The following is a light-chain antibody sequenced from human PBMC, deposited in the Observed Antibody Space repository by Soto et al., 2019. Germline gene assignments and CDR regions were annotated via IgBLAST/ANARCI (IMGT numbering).Light chain of an antibody. CDR3: QQKYITPIT. J-gene: IGKJ5*01. CDR2: DAS. Sequence: DIHMTQSPSTLFSSLGDRVTITCRASQSITRWLAWYQQKPGKVPNLLISDASALQSGVPSRFSGSGSGTEFTLTISSLKTEDFATYYGQQKYITPITFGQGTRLEIK. CDR1: QSITRW. V-gene: IGKV1-5*01.